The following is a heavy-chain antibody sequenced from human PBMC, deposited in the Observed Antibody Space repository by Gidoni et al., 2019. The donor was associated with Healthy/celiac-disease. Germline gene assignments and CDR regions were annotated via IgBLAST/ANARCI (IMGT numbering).Heavy chain of an antibody. CDR3: ARDLSDAGLDP. V-gene: IGHV1-2*02. CDR1: GYTFTGYY. J-gene: IGHJ5*02. CDR2: INPNSGGT. Sequence: QVQLVQSGAEVKKPGTSVKVSCKASGYTFTGYYMHWVRQATGQGLEWMGWINPNSGGTNYAQKFQGRVTMTRDTAISTAYMVLSRLRDDDTAVYYCARDLSDAGLDPWGQGTLVTVSS.